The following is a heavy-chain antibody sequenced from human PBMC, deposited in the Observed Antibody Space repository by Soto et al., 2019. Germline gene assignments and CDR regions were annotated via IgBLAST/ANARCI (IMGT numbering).Heavy chain of an antibody. CDR1: GGSISSGGYY. CDR2: IYYSGST. Sequence: QVQLQESGPGLVKPSQTLSLTCTVSGGSISSGGYYWSWIRQHPGKGLEWIGYIYYSGSTYYNPSLKGRVTISVDTSNNHFSLKLSSVTAADTAVYYCARIYDSSGYAIDYWGQGTLVTVSS. V-gene: IGHV4-31*03. CDR3: ARIYDSSGYAIDY. J-gene: IGHJ4*02. D-gene: IGHD3-22*01.